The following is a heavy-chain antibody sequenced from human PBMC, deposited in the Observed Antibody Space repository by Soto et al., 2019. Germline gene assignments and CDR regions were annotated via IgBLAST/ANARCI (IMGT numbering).Heavy chain of an antibody. J-gene: IGHJ5*02. CDR1: GGTFSSYA. CDR3: ARGRLGYSSSWEWFDP. D-gene: IGHD6-13*01. V-gene: IGHV1-69*01. CDR2: IIPIFGTA. Sequence: QVQLVQSGAEVKKTGSSVKVSCKASGGTFSSYAISWVRQAPGQGLEWMGGIIPIFGTANYAQKFQGRVTITADESTSTAYMELSSLRSEDTAVYYCARGRLGYSSSWEWFDPWGQGTLVTVSS.